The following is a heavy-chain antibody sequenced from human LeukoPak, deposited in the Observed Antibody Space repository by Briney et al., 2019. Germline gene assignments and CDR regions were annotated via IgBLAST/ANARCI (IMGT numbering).Heavy chain of an antibody. Sequence: EASVKVSCKASGYTFTSYDINWVRQATGQGLEWMGWMNPNSGNTGYAQKFQGRVTMTRNTSISTAYMELSSLRSEDTAVCYCARGGYSSSWYGPRGMDVWGQGTTVTVSS. CDR3: ARGGYSSSWYGPRGMDV. V-gene: IGHV1-8*01. CDR2: MNPNSGNT. D-gene: IGHD6-13*01. CDR1: GYTFTSYD. J-gene: IGHJ6*02.